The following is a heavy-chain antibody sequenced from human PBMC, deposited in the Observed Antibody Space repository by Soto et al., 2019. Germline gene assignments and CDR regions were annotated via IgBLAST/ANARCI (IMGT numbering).Heavy chain of an antibody. Sequence: GGSLRLSCAASGFTFSSYWMHWVRQAPGKGLVWVSRINSDGSSTSYADSVKGRFTISRDNAKNTLYLQINSLRAEDTAVYYCARDAAAAGFGYYYYYYGMDVWGQGTTVTVSS. CDR1: GFTFSSYW. CDR3: ARDAAAAGFGYYYYYYGMDV. CDR2: INSDGSST. D-gene: IGHD6-13*01. J-gene: IGHJ6*02. V-gene: IGHV3-74*01.